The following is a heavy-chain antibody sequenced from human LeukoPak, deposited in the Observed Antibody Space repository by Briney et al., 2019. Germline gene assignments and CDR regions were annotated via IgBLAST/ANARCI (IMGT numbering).Heavy chain of an antibody. J-gene: IGHJ3*01. Sequence: GGSLRLSCAASGFTFDDYAMHWVRQAPGKGLEWVSGISWNSDSIGYADAVKGRFTISRDNAKNSLYVQMNSLRAEDTALYYCARESGWGLPHAFDFWGQGTMVTVSS. CDR1: GFTFDDYA. D-gene: IGHD3-3*01. CDR3: ARESGWGLPHAFDF. CDR2: ISWNSDSI. V-gene: IGHV3-9*01.